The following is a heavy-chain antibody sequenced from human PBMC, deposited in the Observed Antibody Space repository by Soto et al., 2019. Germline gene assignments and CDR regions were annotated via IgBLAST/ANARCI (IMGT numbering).Heavy chain of an antibody. J-gene: IGHJ4*02. CDR2: INGDGSTT. CDR1: GYAYSSYW. Sequence: EVHLVESGGGSVQPGGSLKLSCVGSGYAYSSYWIHWVRQVPGKGLVWVSRINGDGSTTSYADSVRGRFTISRDNAKDTLYLQMNSLRAEDTALYYCARVGQGRYYFDYWGQGTLVTVSS. CDR3: ARVGQGRYYFDY. V-gene: IGHV3-74*01.